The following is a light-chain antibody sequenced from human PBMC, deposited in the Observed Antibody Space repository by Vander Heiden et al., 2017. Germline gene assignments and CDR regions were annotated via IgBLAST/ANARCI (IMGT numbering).Light chain of an antibody. CDR1: QSGLDSFNNKKY. V-gene: IGKV4-1*01. CDR3: QQYDSIPLT. CDR2: WAS. J-gene: IGKJ4*01. Sequence: DISMTPSPDPLAVSPCERATTSRKSSQSGLDSFNNKKYLAWYQQKPGQPPKLLIYWASTRESGVPDRFSGSGSGTDFTLTISSLQAEDVAVYYCQQYDSIPLTFGGGTKVXIK.